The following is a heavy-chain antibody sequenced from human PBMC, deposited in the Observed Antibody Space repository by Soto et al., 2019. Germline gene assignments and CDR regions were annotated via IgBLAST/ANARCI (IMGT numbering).Heavy chain of an antibody. CDR3: ARELRLGELSALDY. D-gene: IGHD3-16*02. CDR1: GFTFSSYA. Sequence: PGGSLRLSCAASGFTFSSYAMHWVRQAPGKGLEWVAVISYDGSNKYYADSVKGRFTISRDNSKNTLYLQMNSLRAEDTAVYYCARELRLGELSALDYWGQGTLVTVSS. CDR2: ISYDGSNK. V-gene: IGHV3-30-3*01. J-gene: IGHJ4*02.